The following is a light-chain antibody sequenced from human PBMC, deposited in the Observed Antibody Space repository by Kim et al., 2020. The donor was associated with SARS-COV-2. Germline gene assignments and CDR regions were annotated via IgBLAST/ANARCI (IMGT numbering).Light chain of an antibody. CDR1: QDISTY. V-gene: IGKV1-9*01. CDR2: AAS. CDR3: QHLSSPLT. J-gene: IGKJ4*01. Sequence: DIQLTQSPSFLSASVGNRVTITCRASQDISTYLAWYQQKPGKAPNLLICAASTLQSGVPSRFSGSGSGTEFTLTISSLQPEDFATYYCQHLSSPLTCGGGTKVDIK.